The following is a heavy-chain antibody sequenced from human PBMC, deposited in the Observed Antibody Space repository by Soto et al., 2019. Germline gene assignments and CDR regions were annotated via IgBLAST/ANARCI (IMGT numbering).Heavy chain of an antibody. J-gene: IGHJ4*02. CDR1: GGSISSGDYY. CDR2: IFYSGST. Sequence: SETLSLTCSVSGGSISSGDYYWSWIRQPPGKGLEWIGYIFYSGSTYYNPSLKSRLTISVDTSKNQFSLKLSSVTAADTAVYYCVRGVGWYFDYWGQGTLVTVSS. CDR3: VRGVGWYFDY. V-gene: IGHV4-30-4*01.